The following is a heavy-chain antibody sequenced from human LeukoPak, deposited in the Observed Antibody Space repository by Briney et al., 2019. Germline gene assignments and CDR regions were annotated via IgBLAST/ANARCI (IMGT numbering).Heavy chain of an antibody. V-gene: IGHV3-23*01. J-gene: IGHJ4*02. Sequence: GGSLRLSCAASGFTFSSHALSWVRQAPGKGLEWVSSLSGSGYNTYNADSVKGRFTISRDNPKNTVYLQMNSLRAEDTAVYYCAKDPYGTRYFDYWGQGTLVTVSS. CDR1: GFTFSSHA. D-gene: IGHD2-2*01. CDR2: LSGSGYNT. CDR3: AKDPYGTRYFDY.